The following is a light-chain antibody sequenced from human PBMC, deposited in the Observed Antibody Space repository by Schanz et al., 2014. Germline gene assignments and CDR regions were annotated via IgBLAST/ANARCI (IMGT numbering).Light chain of an antibody. V-gene: IGLV1-47*01. CDR1: SSNVGSNY. CDR3: CSYAGSYYV. J-gene: IGLJ1*01. CDR2: RND. Sequence: QSVLTQPPSVSGTPGQRVTISCSGSSSNVGSNYVYWYQQVPGTAPKLLIYRNDERPSGVPDRFSGSKSGNTASLTISGLQDEDEADYYCCSYAGSYYVFGTGTKLTVL.